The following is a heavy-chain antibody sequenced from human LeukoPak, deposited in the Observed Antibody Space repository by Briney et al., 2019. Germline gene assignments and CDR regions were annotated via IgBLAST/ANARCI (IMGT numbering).Heavy chain of an antibody. V-gene: IGHV4-38-2*02. D-gene: IGHD3-3*01. CDR2: IYHSGST. J-gene: IGHJ4*02. CDR1: GYSFSDGYY. Sequence: SETLSLTCTVSGYSFSDGYYWGWVRQPPGKGLEWIGHIYHSGSTYYHPSLKSRVTISVDTFKSQFSLKITSVTPADTAVYYCVRLWSATPFDYWGQGTLVSVSS. CDR3: VRLWSATPFDY.